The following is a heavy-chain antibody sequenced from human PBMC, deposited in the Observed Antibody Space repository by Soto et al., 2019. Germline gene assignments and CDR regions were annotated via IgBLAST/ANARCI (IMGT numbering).Heavy chain of an antibody. D-gene: IGHD6-13*01. CDR2: ISGGGNDR. V-gene: IGHV3-23*01. Sequence: EVQLLESGGGLVQPGGSLTLSCAASGFTFSSYAMSWVRQAPGKGLEWVSAISGGGNDRFYADSVRGRFTISRDNSRNTLYLHMNSLRAEDTAVHYCARSLFIASTDTEPFDSWGPGALVTVSS. J-gene: IGHJ4*02. CDR1: GFTFSSYA. CDR3: ARSLFIASTDTEPFDS.